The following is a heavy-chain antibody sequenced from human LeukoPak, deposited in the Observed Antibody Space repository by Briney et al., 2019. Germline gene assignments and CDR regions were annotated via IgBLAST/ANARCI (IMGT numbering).Heavy chain of an antibody. CDR2: IYHSGST. CDR3: ARAGQGYCTSASCYLSLDY. V-gene: IGHV4-30-2*01. D-gene: IGHD2-2*01. Sequence: PSETLSLTCTVSGGSISSGGYYWSWIRQPPGKGLEWIGYIYHSGSTYYNPSLKSRVTISVDRSKNQSSLKLSSVAAADTALYYCARAGQGYCTSASCYLSLDYWGQGTLVTVSS. CDR1: GGSISSGGYY. J-gene: IGHJ4*02.